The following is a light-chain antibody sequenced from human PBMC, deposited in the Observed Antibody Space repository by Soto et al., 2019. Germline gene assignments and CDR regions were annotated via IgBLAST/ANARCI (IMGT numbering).Light chain of an antibody. V-gene: IGLV2-14*03. CDR1: SSDVGGYNY. CDR2: DVN. J-gene: IGLJ1*01. Sequence: QSVLTQPASVSGSPGQSIAISCTGTSSDVGGYNYVSWYQQHPGKATKLMIYDVNSRPSGVSDRFSGSKSGPTASLTIFGLQAEDEADYYCCSYTSSTIYFFGTGTKVTVL. CDR3: CSYTSSTIYF.